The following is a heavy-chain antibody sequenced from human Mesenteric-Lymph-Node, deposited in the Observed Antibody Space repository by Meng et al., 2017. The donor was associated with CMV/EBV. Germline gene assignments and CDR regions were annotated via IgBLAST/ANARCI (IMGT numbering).Heavy chain of an antibody. J-gene: IGHJ6*02. CDR1: GFTFSSYG. D-gene: IGHD1-7*01. CDR3: AKDRGIGITGTTFWYGMDV. Sequence: GESLKISCAASGFTFSSYGIHWVRQAPGKGLEWVAVIWYDGSNKYYADSVKGRFTISRDNSKNTLYLQMSSLRAEDTAVYYCAKDRGIGITGTTFWYGMDVWGQGTTVTVSS. V-gene: IGHV3-33*06. CDR2: IWYDGSNK.